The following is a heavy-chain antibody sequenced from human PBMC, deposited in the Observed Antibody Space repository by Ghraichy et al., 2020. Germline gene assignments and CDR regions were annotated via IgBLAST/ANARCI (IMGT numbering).Heavy chain of an antibody. D-gene: IGHD3-22*01. J-gene: IGHJ4*02. CDR2: INQDGSVK. CDR3: ARVRTWLTLNSGYWIDY. CDR1: GFTFSDYW. Sequence: GGSLRLSCAASGFTFSDYWMNWLRQAPGKGLEWVARINQDGSVKDCVASVKGRFTISRDNAKNSLYLQMNSLRDEDMAVYYWARVRTWLTLNSGYWIDYWGQGTLVTVSS. V-gene: IGHV3-7*02.